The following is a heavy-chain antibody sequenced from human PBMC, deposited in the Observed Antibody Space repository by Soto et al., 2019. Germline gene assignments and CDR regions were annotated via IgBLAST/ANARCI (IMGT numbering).Heavy chain of an antibody. D-gene: IGHD6-6*01. Sequence: PGGSLRLSCAASGFTFSSYGMHWVRQAPGKGLEWVAVIWYDGSNKYYADSVKGRFTTSRDNSKNTLYLQMNSMRAEDTAVYYGASPYSSSFYAFVDYWGQGTLVTVSS. V-gene: IGHV3-33*01. J-gene: IGHJ4*02. CDR2: IWYDGSNK. CDR3: ASPYSSSFYAFVDY. CDR1: GFTFSSYG.